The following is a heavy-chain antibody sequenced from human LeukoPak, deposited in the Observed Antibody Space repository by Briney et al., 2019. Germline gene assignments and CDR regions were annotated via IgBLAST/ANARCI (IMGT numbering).Heavy chain of an antibody. Sequence: GESLKISCKGSGYSFTSYWIGWVRQMPGKGLEWMGIIYPGDSDTRYSPSFQGQVTISADKSISTAYLQWSSLKASDTAMYYCARLISPGVLRYFSLPPEGVPKDGYFDYWGQGTLVTVSS. CDR3: ARLISPGVLRYFSLPPEGVPKDGYFDY. CDR1: GYSFTSYW. D-gene: IGHD3-9*01. V-gene: IGHV5-51*01. J-gene: IGHJ4*02. CDR2: IYPGDSDT.